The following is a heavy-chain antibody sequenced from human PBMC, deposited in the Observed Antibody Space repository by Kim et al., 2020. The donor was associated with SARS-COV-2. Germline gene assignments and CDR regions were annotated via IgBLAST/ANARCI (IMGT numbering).Heavy chain of an antibody. CDR3: ARDGVMDTAIRKPNAFDI. V-gene: IGHV3-33*01. Sequence: GGSLRLSCAASGFTFSSYGMHWVRQAPGKGLEWVAVIWYDGSNKYYADSVKGRFTISRDNSKNTLYLQMNSLRAEDTAVYYCARDGVMDTAIRKPNAFDIWGQGTMVTVSS. CDR2: IWYDGSNK. J-gene: IGHJ3*02. CDR1: GFTFSSYG. D-gene: IGHD5-18*01.